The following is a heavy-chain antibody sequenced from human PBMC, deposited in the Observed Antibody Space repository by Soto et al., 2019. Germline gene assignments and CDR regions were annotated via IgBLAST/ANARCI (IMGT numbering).Heavy chain of an antibody. J-gene: IGHJ3*02. D-gene: IGHD2-15*01. Sequence: QVQLQESGPGLVKPSGTLSLTCAVSGGSISSSNWWSWVRQPPGKGLEWIGEIYHSGSTNYNPSLKSRVTISVDKSKNQFSLKLSSVTAADTAVYYCARVRYYSGGSCYADAFDIWGQGTMVTVSS. CDR3: ARVRYYSGGSCYADAFDI. CDR2: IYHSGST. CDR1: GGSISSSNW. V-gene: IGHV4-4*02.